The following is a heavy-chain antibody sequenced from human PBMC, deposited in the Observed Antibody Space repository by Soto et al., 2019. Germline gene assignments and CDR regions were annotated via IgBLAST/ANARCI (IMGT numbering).Heavy chain of an antibody. CDR3: ASLPLGYCSGGSCYGPLRPYIDY. CDR1: GGTFSSYA. Sequence: ASVKVSCKASGGTFSSYAISWVRQAPGQGLEWMGGIIPIFGTANYAQKFQGRVTITADESTSTAYMELSSLRSEDTAVYYCASLPLGYCSGGSCYGPLRPYIDYWGRGTLVTVSS. J-gene: IGHJ4*02. CDR2: IIPIFGTA. D-gene: IGHD2-15*01. V-gene: IGHV1-69*13.